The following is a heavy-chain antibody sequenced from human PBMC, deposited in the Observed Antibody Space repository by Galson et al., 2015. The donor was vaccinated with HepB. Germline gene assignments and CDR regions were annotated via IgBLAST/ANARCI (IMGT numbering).Heavy chain of an antibody. CDR1: GFTFNSYA. CDR3: ARREQWPAGRYGMDV. D-gene: IGHD6-19*01. CDR2: ISYDGSDR. Sequence: SLRLSCAASGFTFNSYAMHWVRQAPGKGLQWVALISYDGSDRYYVDSVKGRFTISRDNSKNTLYLQMNSLRPEDTAVYYCARREQWPAGRYGMDVWGQGTTVTVSS. J-gene: IGHJ6*02. V-gene: IGHV3-30*04.